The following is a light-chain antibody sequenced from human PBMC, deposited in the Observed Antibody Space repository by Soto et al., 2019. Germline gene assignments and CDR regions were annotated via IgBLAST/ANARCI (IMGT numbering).Light chain of an antibody. Sequence: AIQLTQSPSSLSASVGDSVTITCRASQGISSSLAWYHQTPGRAPKLLIYDASTLESGVPSRFSGSRSGTEFTLTVSRLQPEDFATYYCQQFDDSPFTFGPGTKVDI. CDR2: DAS. CDR1: QGISSS. V-gene: IGKV1D-13*01. CDR3: QQFDDSPFT. J-gene: IGKJ3*01.